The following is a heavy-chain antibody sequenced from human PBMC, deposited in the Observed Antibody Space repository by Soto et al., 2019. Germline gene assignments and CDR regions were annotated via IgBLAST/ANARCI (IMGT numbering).Heavy chain of an antibody. CDR1: GYTFTSYC. CDR2: ISAYNGNT. CDR3: ARDTPGYDYVWGSYRYTKTPFDY. J-gene: IGHJ4*02. D-gene: IGHD3-16*02. Sequence: ASVNGSLKSSGYTFTSYCISWVRQAPGQGLECMGWISAYNGNTNYAQKLQGRVTMTTDTSTSTAYMELRSLRSDDTAVYYCARDTPGYDYVWGSYRYTKTPFDYWGQGTLVTVSS. V-gene: IGHV1-18*01.